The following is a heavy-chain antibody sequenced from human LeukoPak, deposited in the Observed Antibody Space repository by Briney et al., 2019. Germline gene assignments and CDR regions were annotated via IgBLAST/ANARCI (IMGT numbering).Heavy chain of an antibody. CDR2: IIPIGDIA. CDR1: GGTFSTYD. V-gene: IGHV1-69*04. Sequence: SVKASCKPSGGTFSTYDIHWVRQAPGQRLEWMGRIIPIGDIAEYAQNFKGRVTMTADKSTTTAYREVRSLKPEDTALYYCARISDTTRVTAAIDVWGQGTMVTVS. D-gene: IGHD1-1*01. J-gene: IGHJ3*01. CDR3: ARISDTTRVTAAIDV.